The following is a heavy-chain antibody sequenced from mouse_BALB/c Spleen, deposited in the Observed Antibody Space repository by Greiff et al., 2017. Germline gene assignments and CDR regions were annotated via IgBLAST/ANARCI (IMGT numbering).Heavy chain of an antibody. Sequence: QVQLKQSGPGLVQPSQCLSITCTVSGFSLTSYGVHWVRQSPGKGLEWLGVIWSGGSTDYNAAFISRLSISKDNSKSQVFFKMNSLQANDTAIYYCAKYYYGNGAMDYWGQGTSVTVSS. D-gene: IGHD1-1*01. J-gene: IGHJ4*01. V-gene: IGHV2-2*02. CDR2: IWSGGST. CDR3: AKYYYGNGAMDY. CDR1: GFSLTSYG.